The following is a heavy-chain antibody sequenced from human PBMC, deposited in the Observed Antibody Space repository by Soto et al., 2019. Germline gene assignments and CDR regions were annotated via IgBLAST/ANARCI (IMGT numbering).Heavy chain of an antibody. CDR3: ASRFSSSWSAPDY. V-gene: IGHV3-53*02. CDR2: IYTGDTT. CDR1: GFTVSGNF. Sequence: DVQLVETGGGLIQPGGSLRLSCAASGFTVSGNFMSWVRQAPGKGLEWVSIIYTGDTTYYADSVKGRFTISRDNSKNTLYLQMNSLRAEDSAVYYCASRFSSSWSAPDYWGRGTLVTVSS. D-gene: IGHD6-13*01. J-gene: IGHJ4*02.